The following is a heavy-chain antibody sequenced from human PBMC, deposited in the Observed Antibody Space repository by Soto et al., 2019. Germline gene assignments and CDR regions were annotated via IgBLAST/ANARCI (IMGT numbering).Heavy chain of an antibody. V-gene: IGHV4-31*03. CDR1: GGSITTGGYY. CDR2: TYYSGST. D-gene: IGHD3-16*02. Sequence: QVQLQESGPGLVKPSQTLSLTCTVSGGSITTGGYYWSWIRQHPGKGLEWIGYTYYSGSTSYNPSLKCRITMSVDTSKTQFSLKLNSVTAADTAVYYCERDDTRARYDYWGQGTLVTVSS. J-gene: IGHJ4*02. CDR3: ERDDTRARYDY.